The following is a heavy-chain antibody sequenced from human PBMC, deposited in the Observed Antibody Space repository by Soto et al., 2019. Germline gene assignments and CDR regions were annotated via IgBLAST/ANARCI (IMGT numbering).Heavy chain of an antibody. V-gene: IGHV1-18*01. Sequence: ASVKVSCKTSGYTFTSYVINWVRQAPGQGLEWMGFNTHTGNTIYAQKFQGRVALTTDSSTSTAHMEVRGLRSDDTAVYYCARSGEHPLDFWGQGTPVTVSS. J-gene: IGHJ4*02. CDR3: ARSGEHPLDF. CDR1: GYTFTSYV. CDR2: NTHTGNT. D-gene: IGHD1-26*01.